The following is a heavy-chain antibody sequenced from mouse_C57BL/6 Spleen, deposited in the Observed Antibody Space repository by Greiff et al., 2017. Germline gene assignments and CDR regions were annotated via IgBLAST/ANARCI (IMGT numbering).Heavy chain of an antibody. CDR3: ARSPYGNYYGMDY. CDR1: GYTFTDYY. V-gene: IGHV1-19*01. CDR2: INPYNGGT. Sequence: VQLQQSGPVLVKPGASVKMSCKASGYTFTDYYMNWVKQSHGKSLEWIGVINPYNGGTSYNQKFKGKATLTVDKSSSTAYMELSSLTSEDSAVYYCARSPYGNYYGMDYWGQGTSVTVSA. D-gene: IGHD2-1*01. J-gene: IGHJ4*01.